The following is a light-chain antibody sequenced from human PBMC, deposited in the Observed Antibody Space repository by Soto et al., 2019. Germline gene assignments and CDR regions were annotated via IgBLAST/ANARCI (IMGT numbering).Light chain of an antibody. V-gene: IGLV1-51*01. CDR3: GSWDSSLSAYV. CDR2: DDS. CDR1: SSNIGGNS. Sequence: QSVLTQPPSVSAAPGQKVTISCSGSSSNIGGNSVSWYQQLPGNAPKLLIYDDSKRPSGIPDRFSGSKSGTSATLGITGFQTGGEADYYCGSWDSSLSAYVFGTGTKVTVL. J-gene: IGLJ1*01.